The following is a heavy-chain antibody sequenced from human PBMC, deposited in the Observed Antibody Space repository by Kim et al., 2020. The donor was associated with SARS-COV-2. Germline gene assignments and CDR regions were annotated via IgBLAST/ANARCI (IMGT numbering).Heavy chain of an antibody. V-gene: IGHV3-23*01. CDR2: ILNSGTIT. D-gene: IGHD3-16*01. Sequence: GGSLRLSCAASGFTFSTYAMSWFRQAPGKGLEWVSAILNSGTITYYADSVKGRFTISRDNSKNTQYLQMNSLRVEDTAVYYCVKEVRSGGGDWGQGTLVTVSS. CDR3: VKEVRSGGGD. J-gene: IGHJ4*02. CDR1: GFTFSTYA.